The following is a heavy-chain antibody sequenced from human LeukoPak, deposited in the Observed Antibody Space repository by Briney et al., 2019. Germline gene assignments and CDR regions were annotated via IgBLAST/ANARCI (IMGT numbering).Heavy chain of an antibody. CDR1: GGSISSSSYY. J-gene: IGHJ4*02. D-gene: IGHD2-15*01. Sequence: SETLSLTCSVSGGSISSSSYYWGWIRQPPGKGLEWIGNIYYSGNTYYNPSLKSRVTMSVDTSKNQFSLKLSSVTAADTAVYYCARALNPLPGTYYFDYWGQGTLVTVSS. V-gene: IGHV4-39*07. CDR3: ARALNPLPGTYYFDY. CDR2: IYYSGNT.